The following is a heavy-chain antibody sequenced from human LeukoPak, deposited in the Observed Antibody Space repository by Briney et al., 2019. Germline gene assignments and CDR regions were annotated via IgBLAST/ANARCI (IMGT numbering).Heavy chain of an antibody. D-gene: IGHD3-22*01. CDR1: EFTFSSYW. CDR2: ISGSGSYI. Sequence: GGSLRLSCAASEFTFSSYWMHWVRQAPGKGLVWVSSISGSGSYISYADSLKGRFTISRDNAKKSLYLQMNSLRAEDTAVYHCARDGNYFDNGAYYDAFDIWGQGTMVAVSS. CDR3: ARDGNYFDNGAYYDAFDI. V-gene: IGHV3-21*01. J-gene: IGHJ3*02.